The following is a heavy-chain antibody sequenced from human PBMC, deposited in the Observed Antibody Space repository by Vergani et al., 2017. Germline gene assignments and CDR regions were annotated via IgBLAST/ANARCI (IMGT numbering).Heavy chain of an antibody. D-gene: IGHD2-21*02. CDR2: IRYDGSNK. V-gene: IGHV3-30*02. J-gene: IGHJ3*02. Sequence: QVHLVESGGGVVQPGGSLRLSCAASGFTFSSYGMHWVRQAPGKGLEWVAFIRYDGSNKYYADSMKGRFTISRDNSRNTLYLQMNSLRAEDTAVYYCAKDSGYCGGDCYYDAFDMWGQGTMVTVSS. CDR1: GFTFSSYG. CDR3: AKDSGYCGGDCYYDAFDM.